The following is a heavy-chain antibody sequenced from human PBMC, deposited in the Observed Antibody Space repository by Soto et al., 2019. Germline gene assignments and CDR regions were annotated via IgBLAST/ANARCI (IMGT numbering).Heavy chain of an antibody. J-gene: IGHJ4*02. V-gene: IGHV4-59*01. CDR2: VFYRRST. D-gene: IGHD1-26*01. Sequence: SQTLSLTWTVSAASTTTFYWSWIRQPPGKGLEWIGHVFYRRSTNYNPSLKSRLTISANTPGNGYSLMLSSVIAADTAVYSCARWDHVLLHFDFWGQGAVVTVS. CDR3: ARWDHVLLHFDF. CDR1: AASTTTFY.